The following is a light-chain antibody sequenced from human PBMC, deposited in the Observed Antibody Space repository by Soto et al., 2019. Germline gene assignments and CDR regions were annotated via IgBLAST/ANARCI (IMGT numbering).Light chain of an antibody. Sequence: DIQMTQSPSSLSASIGDRVTITCRASETISKYLSWYQQKPGEAPNLLVYVASTLQSGVPSRFSGSGSGTVFTLTINSLQPEDFATYYCQQSHTSPWTFGQGTKVDIK. CDR2: VAS. J-gene: IGKJ1*01. CDR1: ETISKY. V-gene: IGKV1-39*01. CDR3: QQSHTSPWT.